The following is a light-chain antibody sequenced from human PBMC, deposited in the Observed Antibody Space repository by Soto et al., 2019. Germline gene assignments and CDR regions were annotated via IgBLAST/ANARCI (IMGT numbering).Light chain of an antibody. CDR1: QGISSY. Sequence: DIQLTQSPSFLSASVGDRVTITCRASQGISSYLAWYQQKPGKAPKLLIYAASTLQSGVPSRFSGSGSGTEFTLTISSLQPEDFATYYCQRQGTFGQGTKLEIK. CDR2: AAS. V-gene: IGKV1-9*01. J-gene: IGKJ1*01. CDR3: QRQGT.